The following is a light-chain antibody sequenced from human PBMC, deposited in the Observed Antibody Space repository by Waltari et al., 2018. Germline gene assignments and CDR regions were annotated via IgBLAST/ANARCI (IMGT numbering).Light chain of an antibody. J-gene: IGKJ5*01. CDR1: QYISSW. CDR3: QQYNTYPLT. Sequence: DIQMTQSPSTLPASVADRVTITCRASQYISSWLAWYQQKPGKAPKLLIYKASILESGVPSRFSGSESGTEFTLTISSLQPDDFATYYCQQYNTYPLTFGQGTRLEI. V-gene: IGKV1-5*03. CDR2: KAS.